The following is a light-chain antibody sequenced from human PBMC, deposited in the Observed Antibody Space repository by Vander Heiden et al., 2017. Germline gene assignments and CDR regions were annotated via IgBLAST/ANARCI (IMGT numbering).Light chain of an antibody. Sequence: EIVMTQSPATLSVSPGERATLSCRASQSVSSDLAWYQQKPGQAPRLLIYGASTRATNVPARFSGSGSGTDFTLTISSLQSEDFAVYYCHHYNHWPRTFGQGTKVEI. CDR1: QSVSSD. CDR2: GAS. CDR3: HHYNHWPRT. J-gene: IGKJ1*01. V-gene: IGKV3-15*01.